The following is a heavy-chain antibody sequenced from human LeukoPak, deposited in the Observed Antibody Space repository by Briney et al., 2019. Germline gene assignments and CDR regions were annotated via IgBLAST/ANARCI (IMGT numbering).Heavy chain of an antibody. CDR1: GYTFTSYG. D-gene: IGHD1-26*01. Sequence: ASVKVSCKASGYTFTSYGISWVRQAPGQGLEWMGWISTNNGNTVYAQNLHGRATMSTDTSTGIAYLELRSLRSDDTAVYYCARDLGGSYSWVYWGQGTLVIVSS. CDR3: ARDLGGSYSWVY. V-gene: IGHV1-18*01. J-gene: IGHJ4*02. CDR2: ISTNNGNT.